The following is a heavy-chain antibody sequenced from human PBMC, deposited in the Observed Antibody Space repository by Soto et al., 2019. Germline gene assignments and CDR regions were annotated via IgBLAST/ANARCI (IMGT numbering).Heavy chain of an antibody. J-gene: IGHJ3*01. CDR2: ISGSGGSA. CDR3: AKQSQTYYDFCQS. Sequence: GGSLRLSCIASRFTFSSYAMSWVRQPPGKGLEWVSGISGSGGSAYYADSVKGRFTISRDNSKNTLYLQMNSLRAEDTAVYYCAKQSQTYYDFCQSWGQGTMVTVSS. D-gene: IGHD3-3*01. V-gene: IGHV3-23*01. CDR1: RFTFSSYA.